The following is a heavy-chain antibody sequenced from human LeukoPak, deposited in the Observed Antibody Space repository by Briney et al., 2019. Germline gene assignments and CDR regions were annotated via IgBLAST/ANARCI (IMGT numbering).Heavy chain of an antibody. J-gene: IGHJ6*02. Sequence: GASVKVSCKVSGYTLTELSMHWVRQAPGKGLEWMGGFDPEDGETIYAQKFQGRVTMTEDTSTDTAYMELSSLRSEDTAVYYCATSPSIAADYGMDVWGQGTTVTVSS. V-gene: IGHV1-24*01. CDR2: FDPEDGET. CDR3: ATSPSIAADYGMDV. CDR1: GYTLTELS. D-gene: IGHD6-13*01.